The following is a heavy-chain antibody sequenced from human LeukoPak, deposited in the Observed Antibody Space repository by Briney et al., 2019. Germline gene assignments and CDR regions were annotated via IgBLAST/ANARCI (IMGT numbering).Heavy chain of an antibody. D-gene: IGHD1-20*01. Sequence: GASVKVSCKTSGYTFSSYGISWVRQAPGQGLEWMGWISPYNVNTKYAQKFQGRVTMTTDTSTNTVFMQLRSLRSDDTAVYYCARDHVHNWNDAEPFDPWGQGTLVTVSS. CDR1: GYTFSSYG. V-gene: IGHV1-18*01. CDR3: ARDHVHNWNDAEPFDP. CDR2: ISPYNVNT. J-gene: IGHJ5*02.